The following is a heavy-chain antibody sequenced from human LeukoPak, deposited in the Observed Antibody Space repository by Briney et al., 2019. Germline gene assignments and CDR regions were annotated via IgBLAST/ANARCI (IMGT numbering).Heavy chain of an antibody. D-gene: IGHD3-22*01. J-gene: IGHJ4*02. V-gene: IGHV3-21*01. Sequence: GGSLRLSCAASGFTFSSYSMNWARQAPGKGLECVSSFSSISSYIYYADSVKGRFTISRDNAKNSLYLQMNSLRAEDTAVYYCASGHYYDSSGYYYVLDDFDYWGQGTLVTVSS. CDR3: ASGHYYDSSGYYYVLDDFDY. CDR2: FSSISSYI. CDR1: GFTFSSYS.